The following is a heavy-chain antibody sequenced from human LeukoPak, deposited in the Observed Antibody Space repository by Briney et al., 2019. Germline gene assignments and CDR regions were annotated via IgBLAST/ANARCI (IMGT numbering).Heavy chain of an antibody. D-gene: IGHD5-12*01. J-gene: IGHJ3*02. Sequence: GGSLRLSCAASGFTFDDYAMHWVRHAPGKGLEWVSGISWNSGSIGYADSVKGRFTISRDNAKNSLYLQMNSLRAEDTALYYCAKDLYSGYDGAFDIWGQGTMVTVSS. CDR2: ISWNSGSI. CDR1: GFTFDDYA. V-gene: IGHV3-9*01. CDR3: AKDLYSGYDGAFDI.